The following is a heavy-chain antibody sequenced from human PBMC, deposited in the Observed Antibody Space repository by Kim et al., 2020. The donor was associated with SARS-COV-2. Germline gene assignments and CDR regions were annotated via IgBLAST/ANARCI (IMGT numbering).Heavy chain of an antibody. CDR2: INHSGST. CDR3: ARAPRYMYGAAANPRPKQRSTVRYYYYGMDG. V-gene: IGHV4-34*01. CDR1: GGSFSGYY. D-gene: IGHD6-13*01. J-gene: IGHJ6*02. Sequence: SETLSLTCAVYGGSFSGYYWSWIRQPPGKGLEWIGEINHSGSTNYNPSLKSRATISVDTSKNQFSLKLSSVTAADTAVYYCARAPRYMYGAAANPRPKQRSTVRYYYYGMDGWGQGTTVTVSS.